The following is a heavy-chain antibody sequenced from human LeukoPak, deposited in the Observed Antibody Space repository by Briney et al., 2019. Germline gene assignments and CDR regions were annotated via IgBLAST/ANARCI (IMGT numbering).Heavy chain of an antibody. Sequence: SETLSLTCTVSGGSISSYYWSWIRQPPGKGLEWIGYIYYSGSTNYNPSLKSRVTISVDTSKNQFSLKLSSVTAADTAVYYCARETVTTGGSLRPRYNWFDPWGQGTLVTVSS. J-gene: IGHJ5*02. CDR1: GGSISSYY. CDR3: ARETVTTGGSLRPRYNWFDP. D-gene: IGHD4-11*01. CDR2: IYYSGST. V-gene: IGHV4-59*01.